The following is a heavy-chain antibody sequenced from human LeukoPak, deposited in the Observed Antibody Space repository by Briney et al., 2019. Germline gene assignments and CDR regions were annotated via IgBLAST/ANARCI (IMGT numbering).Heavy chain of an antibody. D-gene: IGHD2-2*01. Sequence: GGSLRLSCAASGFTLSSYTMGGGRGAPGRGLGCGSSLSFRAGTIYYADSVKGPFTISSDTSKNTLYLQMNSLSSEDTAIYYCAKEVVPGTSRSFDYWGQGTLVTVSS. V-gene: IGHV3-23*01. CDR3: AKEVVPGTSRSFDY. CDR1: GFTLSSYT. CDR2: LSFRAGTI. J-gene: IGHJ4*02.